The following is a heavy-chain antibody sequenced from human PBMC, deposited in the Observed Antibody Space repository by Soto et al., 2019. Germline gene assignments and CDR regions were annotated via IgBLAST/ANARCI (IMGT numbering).Heavy chain of an antibody. D-gene: IGHD2-15*01. CDR2: XSXXXGXX. Sequence: PGGSLRLSCAASGFTFSSYAMSWVRQAPGXGLEXXXAXSXXXGXXXXADSVKGRFTISRDNSKNTLYLQMNSMRAEDTAVYYCAKDTVVTSWGQGTLVTVSS. V-gene: IGHV3-23*01. J-gene: IGHJ4*02. CDR1: GFTFSSYA. CDR3: AKDTVVTS.